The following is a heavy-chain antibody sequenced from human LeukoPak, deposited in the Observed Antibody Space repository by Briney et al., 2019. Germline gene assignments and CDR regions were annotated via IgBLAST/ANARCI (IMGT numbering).Heavy chain of an antibody. CDR2: IIPIFGTA. CDR1: GGTFSSYA. D-gene: IGHD1-26*01. V-gene: IGHV1-69*05. CDR3: ASSGSYSNYYDY. J-gene: IGHJ4*02. Sequence: ASVKVSCKASGGTFSSYAISWVRQAPGQGLEWMGRIIPIFGTANYAQKLQGRVTITTDESTSTAYMELSSLRSEDTAVYYCASSGSYSNYYDYWGQGTLVTVSS.